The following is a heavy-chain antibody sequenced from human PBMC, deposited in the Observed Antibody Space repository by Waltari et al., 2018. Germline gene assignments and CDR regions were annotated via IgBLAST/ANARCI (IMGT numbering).Heavy chain of an antibody. Sequence: QVQLQQWGAGLLKPSETLSLTCAVYGGSFSGYYWSWIRQPPGKGLEWIGEINHSGSTNYNPSLKSRVTISVDTSKNQFSLKLSSVTAADTAVYYCARRITIFGVVIRGWFDPWGQGTLVTVSS. J-gene: IGHJ5*02. V-gene: IGHV4-34*01. CDR1: GGSFSGYY. CDR2: INHSGST. CDR3: ARRITIFGVVIRGWFDP. D-gene: IGHD3-3*01.